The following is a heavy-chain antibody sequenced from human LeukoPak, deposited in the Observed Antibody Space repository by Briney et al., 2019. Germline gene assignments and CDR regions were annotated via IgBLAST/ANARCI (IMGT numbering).Heavy chain of an antibody. CDR2: IYCGGST. J-gene: IGHJ4*02. CDR3: ARVTGYRIEDYFDY. D-gene: IGHD6-13*01. Sequence: PSETLSLTCTVSGGSISSYYWSWIRQPPGKGLEWIGYIYCGGSTNYNPSLKSRVTISVETSKSEFSLKLRSVTAADTAVYYCARVTGYRIEDYFDYWGQGTLVTVSS. V-gene: IGHV4-59*01. CDR1: GGSISSYY.